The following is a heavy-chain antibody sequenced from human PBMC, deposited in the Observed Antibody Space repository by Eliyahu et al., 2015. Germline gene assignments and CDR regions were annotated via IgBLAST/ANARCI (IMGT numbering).Heavy chain of an antibody. Sequence: EVQLLESGGGLVQPGGSLRLSCAASGFPFXSYAMSWVRQAPGXGLEWVSAISGGGGGTYYADPVKGRFTISRDNSKNTLYLHMNSLRAEDTAVYYCAKYTDYYYMDVWGKGTTVTVSS. V-gene: IGHV3-23*01. CDR2: ISGGGGGT. CDR1: GFPFXSYA. CDR3: AKYTDYYYMDV. D-gene: IGHD2-2*02. J-gene: IGHJ6*03.